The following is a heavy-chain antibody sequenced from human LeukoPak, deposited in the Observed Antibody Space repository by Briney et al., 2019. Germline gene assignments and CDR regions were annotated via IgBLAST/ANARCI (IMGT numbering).Heavy chain of an antibody. J-gene: IGHJ4*02. Sequence: SETLSLTCTVSGGSISSYYWSWIRQPPGKGLEWIGYIYHSGSTYYNPSLKSRVTISVDRSKNQFSLKLSSVTAADTAVYYCARAHITIFGVAIKSYYFDYWGQGTLVTVSS. CDR2: IYHSGST. CDR3: ARAHITIFGVAIKSYYFDY. D-gene: IGHD3-3*01. V-gene: IGHV4-59*12. CDR1: GGSISSYY.